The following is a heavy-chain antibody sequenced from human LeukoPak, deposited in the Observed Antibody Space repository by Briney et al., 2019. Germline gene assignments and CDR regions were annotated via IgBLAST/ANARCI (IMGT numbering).Heavy chain of an antibody. J-gene: IGHJ3*02. D-gene: IGHD3-22*01. V-gene: IGHV3-33*01. CDR2: IWYDGSNK. CDR1: GFTFSSYG. CDR3: ARDRRADYYDSKAFDI. Sequence: GRSLRLSCAASGFTFSSYGMHWVRQAPGKGLEWVAVIWYDGSNKYYADSVKGRFTISRDNAKNSLYLQMNSLRAEDTAVYYCARDRRADYYDSKAFDIWGQGTMVTVSS.